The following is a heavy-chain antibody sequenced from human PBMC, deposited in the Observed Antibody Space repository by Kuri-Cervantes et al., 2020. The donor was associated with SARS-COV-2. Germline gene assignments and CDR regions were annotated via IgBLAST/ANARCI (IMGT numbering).Heavy chain of an antibody. J-gene: IGHJ3*02. CDR3: ARVSTDAFDI. V-gene: IGHV1-8*01. CDR2: VKTNSGNT. CDR1: ETTFPNYD. Sequence: ASVKVSCKAPETTFPNYDINWVRQATGQGLEWMGMVKTNSGNTLYAQIFQGRVTMTTDTSTSTAYMELRSLRSDDTAVYYCARVSTDAFDIWGQGTMVTVSS.